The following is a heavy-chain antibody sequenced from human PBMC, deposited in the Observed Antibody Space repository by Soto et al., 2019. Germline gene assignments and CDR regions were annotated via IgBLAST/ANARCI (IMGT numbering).Heavy chain of an antibody. V-gene: IGHV1-2*02. CDR1: GYTFTGYY. CDR2: INPNSGGT. D-gene: IGHD1-26*01. CDR3: ARTPRPPISRELYYYYYGMDV. Sequence: ASVKVSCKASGYTFTGYYMHWVRQAPGQGLEWMGWINPNSGGTNYAQKFQGRVTMTRDTSTSTVYMELSSLRAEDTAVYYCARTPRPPISRELYYYYYGMDVWGQGTTVTVS. J-gene: IGHJ6*02.